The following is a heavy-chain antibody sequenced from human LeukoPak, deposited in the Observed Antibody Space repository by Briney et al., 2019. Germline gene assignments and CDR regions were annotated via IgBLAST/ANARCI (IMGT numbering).Heavy chain of an antibody. Sequence: GGSLRLSCAASGFTFSNFDMAWVRQPPAKGLEWVSGISGSGVSTYNADSVKGRFTISRDNSKNTLYLQMNSVRAEDTAMYYCVRKSGVMSVVVTSNYFDYWGRGTLVTVSS. CDR1: GFTFSNFD. D-gene: IGHD2-21*02. V-gene: IGHV3-23*01. CDR3: VRKSGVMSVVVTSNYFDY. J-gene: IGHJ4*02. CDR2: ISGSGVST.